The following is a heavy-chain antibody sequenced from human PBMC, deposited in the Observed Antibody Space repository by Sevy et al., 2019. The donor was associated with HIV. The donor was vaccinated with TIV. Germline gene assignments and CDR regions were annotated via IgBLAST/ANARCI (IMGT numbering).Heavy chain of an antibody. V-gene: IGHV1-2*02. CDR2: INPNGGGT. Sequence: ASVKVSCKASGYYFTGYYVHWVRQAPGQGLEWMGWINPNGGGTNIGQKFHARVTMSRDTSITTAYMELTRLRSNDTGVYFCARSVYGSGTYLNDYWGQGTLVTVSS. CDR3: ARSVYGSGTYLNDY. D-gene: IGHD3-10*01. J-gene: IGHJ4*02. CDR1: GYYFTGYY.